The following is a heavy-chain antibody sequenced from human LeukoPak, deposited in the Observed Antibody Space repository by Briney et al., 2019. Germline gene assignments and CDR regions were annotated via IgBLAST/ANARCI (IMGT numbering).Heavy chain of an antibody. CDR1: GGSISRSSYY. D-gene: IGHD3-22*01. CDR3: ARHDSSGPYNAFDI. Sequence: SSETLSLTCTVSGGSISRSSYYWGWLRQPPGKGLEWIGTIYYGGSTYYNPSLKSRVTISVDTSKNQFSLKLSSVTAADTAVYFCARHDSSGPYNAFDIWGQGTMVTVSS. V-gene: IGHV4-39*01. J-gene: IGHJ3*02. CDR2: IYYGGST.